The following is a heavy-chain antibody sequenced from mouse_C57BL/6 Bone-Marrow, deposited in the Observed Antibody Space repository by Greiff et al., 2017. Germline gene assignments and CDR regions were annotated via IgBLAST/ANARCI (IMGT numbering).Heavy chain of an antibody. Sequence: VHLVESGAELARPGASVKLSCKASGYTFTSYGISWVKQRTGQGLEWIGEIYPRSGNTYYNEKFKGKATLTADKSSSTAYMELRSLTSEDSAVYFCARVGYYPFDYWGQGTTLTVSS. D-gene: IGHD2-3*01. J-gene: IGHJ2*01. CDR1: GYTFTSYG. CDR2: IYPRSGNT. V-gene: IGHV1-81*01. CDR3: ARVGYYPFDY.